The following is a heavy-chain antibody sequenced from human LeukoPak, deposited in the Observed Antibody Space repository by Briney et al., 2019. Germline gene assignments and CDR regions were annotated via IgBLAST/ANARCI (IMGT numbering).Heavy chain of an antibody. J-gene: IGHJ6*03. CDR1: GGSFSGYY. Sequence: PSETLSLTCAVYGGSFSGYYWSWIRQPPGKGLEWIGEINHSGSTNYNPSLKSRVTISVDTSKNQFSLKLSSVTAADTAVYYCARDSSSRTYYYYYYMDVWGKGTTVTVSS. V-gene: IGHV4-34*01. CDR2: INHSGST. CDR3: ARDSSSRTYYYYYYMDV. D-gene: IGHD6-13*01.